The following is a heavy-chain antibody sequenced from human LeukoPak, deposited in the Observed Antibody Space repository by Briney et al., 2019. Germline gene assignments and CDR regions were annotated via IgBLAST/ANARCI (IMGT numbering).Heavy chain of an antibody. D-gene: IGHD3-16*02. Sequence: GGSLRLSCAASGFTFSSYGMHWVRQAPGKGLEWVAVISYDGSNKYYADSVKGRFTISRDNSKNTLYLQMNSLRAEDTAVYYCARGGDDYVWGSYRSESDYWGQGTLVTVSS. CDR2: ISYDGSNK. J-gene: IGHJ4*02. CDR1: GFTFSSYG. V-gene: IGHV3-30*19. CDR3: ARGGDDYVWGSYRSESDY.